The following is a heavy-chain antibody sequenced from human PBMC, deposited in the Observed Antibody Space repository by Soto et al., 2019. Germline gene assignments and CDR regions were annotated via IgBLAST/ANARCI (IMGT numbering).Heavy chain of an antibody. Sequence: VQLVQSGAEVTKPGASVKVSCKASGYTFSTYGISWVRQDPGQGLEWMGWTSGNNDKKNYSQKFKGRVTMTTDTSTNTAYLELRSLSTDDTALYYCARESRVYEDYWGQGTLVIVSS. CDR1: GYTFSTYG. D-gene: IGHD5-12*01. V-gene: IGHV1-18*01. J-gene: IGHJ4*02. CDR2: TSGNNDKK. CDR3: ARESRVYEDY.